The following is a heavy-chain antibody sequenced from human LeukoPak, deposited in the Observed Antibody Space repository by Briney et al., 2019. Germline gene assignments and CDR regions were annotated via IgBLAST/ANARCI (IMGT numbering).Heavy chain of an antibody. J-gene: IGHJ4*02. Sequence: ASVKVSCKASGGTFSSYAIRWVRQAPGQGRGWMGGIIPIFGTANYAQKFQGRVTITTDESTSTAYMELSSLRSEDTAVYYCARTCGSSWQHSFYFDYWGQGTLVTVSS. D-gene: IGHD6-13*01. V-gene: IGHV1-69*05. CDR1: GGTFSSYA. CDR2: IIPIFGTA. CDR3: ARTCGSSWQHSFYFDY.